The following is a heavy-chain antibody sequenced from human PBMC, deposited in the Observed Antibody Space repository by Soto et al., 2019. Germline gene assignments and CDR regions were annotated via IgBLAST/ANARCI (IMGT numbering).Heavy chain of an antibody. CDR3: ARGDYYGSGSYRRGQYYYYMDV. Sequence: PSETLSLTCAVYGGSFSGYYWSWIRQPPGKGLEWIGEINHRGSTNYNPSLKSRVTISVDTSKNQFSLKLSSVTAADTAVYYCARGDYYGSGSYRRGQYYYYMDVWGKGTTVTVSS. V-gene: IGHV4-34*01. D-gene: IGHD3-10*01. CDR1: GGSFSGYY. J-gene: IGHJ6*03. CDR2: INHRGST.